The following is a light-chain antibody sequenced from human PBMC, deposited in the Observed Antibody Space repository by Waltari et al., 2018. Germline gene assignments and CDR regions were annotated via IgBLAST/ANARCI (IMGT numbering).Light chain of an antibody. V-gene: IGKV1-5*03. CDR1: KTINTW. CDR3: LQYNGAPRT. J-gene: IGKJ1*01. Sequence: DIQMTKSLSTLSATVGARATITCRASKTINTWLAWHQQKPGRAPKLLIYKASSLESGVPSRFSGSGSGTEFTLTISSLQPDDFATYYCLQYNGAPRTFGQGTKVEVK. CDR2: KAS.